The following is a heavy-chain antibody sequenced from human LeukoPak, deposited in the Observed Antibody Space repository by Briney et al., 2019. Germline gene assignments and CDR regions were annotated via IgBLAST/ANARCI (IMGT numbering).Heavy chain of an antibody. CDR3: ARDWEYYYDSSGYYGFDY. V-gene: IGHV1-2*06. CDR1: GYTFTGYY. CDR2: INPNSGGT. D-gene: IGHD3-22*01. J-gene: IGHJ4*02. Sequence: GASVKVSCKSSGYTFTGYYMHWVRQAPGQGLEWMGRINPNSGGTNYAQKFQGRVTMTRDTSISTAYMELSRLRSDDTAVYYCARDWEYYYDSSGYYGFDYWGQGTLVTVSS.